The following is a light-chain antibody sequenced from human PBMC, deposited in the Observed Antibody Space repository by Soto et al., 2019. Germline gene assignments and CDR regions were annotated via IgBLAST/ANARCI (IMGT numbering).Light chain of an antibody. CDR3: QQGNT. J-gene: IGKJ3*01. CDR1: HSLSSD. CDR2: GAS. Sequence: LSCRASHSLSSDLAWXQQKPGXXLRLFIYGASGRATGIPARLRGSWSGTEFSLTLSRLQDEDFAVYYWQQGNTFGQGTKVDIK. V-gene: IGKV3-15*01.